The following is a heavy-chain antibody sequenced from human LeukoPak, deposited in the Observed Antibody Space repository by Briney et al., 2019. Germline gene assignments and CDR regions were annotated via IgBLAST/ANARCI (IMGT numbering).Heavy chain of an antibody. CDR1: GFTFSSYG. V-gene: IGHV3-23*01. Sequence: GGSLRLSCAASGFTFSSYGMSWVRQAPGKGLEWVSAISGSGGSTYYADSVKGRFTISRDNSKNTLYLQMNSLRAEDTAVYYCARAYGSGSYLGKNWFDPWGQGTLVTVSS. D-gene: IGHD3-10*01. CDR3: ARAYGSGSYLGKNWFDP. CDR2: ISGSGGST. J-gene: IGHJ5*02.